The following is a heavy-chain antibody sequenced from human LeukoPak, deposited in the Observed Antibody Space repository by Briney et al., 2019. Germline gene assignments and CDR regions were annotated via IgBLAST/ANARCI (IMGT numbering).Heavy chain of an antibody. D-gene: IGHD1-1*01. V-gene: IGHV4-61*02. Sequence: SETLSLTCTVSGGSISSGSYYWSWIRQPAGKGLEWIGRIYTSGSTNYNPSLKSRVTISVDTSKNQFSLKLSSVTAAETAVYYCARGTDYYYYYMDVWGKGTTVTISS. CDR1: GGSISSGSYY. CDR2: IYTSGST. J-gene: IGHJ6*03. CDR3: ARGTDYYYYYMDV.